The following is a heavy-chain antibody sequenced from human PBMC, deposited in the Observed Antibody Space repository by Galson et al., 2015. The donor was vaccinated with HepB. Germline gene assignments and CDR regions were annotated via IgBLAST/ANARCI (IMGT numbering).Heavy chain of an antibody. D-gene: IGHD3-9*01. J-gene: IGHJ4*02. V-gene: IGHV6-1*01. Sequence: CANFGDSVSSNSAAWNWIRQSPSRGLEWLGRTYYRSKWYNDYAVSVKSRITINPDTSKNQFTLQLNSVTPEDTGVYYCAKGVGGLRYFDWLLDYWGQGTLVTVSS. CDR2: TYYRSKWYN. CDR3: AKGVGGLRYFDWLLDY. CDR1: GDSVSSNSAA.